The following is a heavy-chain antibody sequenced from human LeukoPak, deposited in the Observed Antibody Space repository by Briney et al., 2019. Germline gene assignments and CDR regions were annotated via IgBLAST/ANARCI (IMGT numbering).Heavy chain of an antibody. CDR1: GFRFSSYG. CDR3: ARVKSGQLDY. D-gene: IGHD2-8*02. J-gene: IGHJ4*02. CDR2: ISSSGSTI. V-gene: IGHV3-48*04. Sequence: GGSLRLSCAASGFRFSSYGMSWVRQAPGKGLEWVSYISSSGSTIYYADSVKGRFTIPRDNAKNSLYLQMNSLRAEDTAVYYCARVKSGQLDYWGQGTLVTVSS.